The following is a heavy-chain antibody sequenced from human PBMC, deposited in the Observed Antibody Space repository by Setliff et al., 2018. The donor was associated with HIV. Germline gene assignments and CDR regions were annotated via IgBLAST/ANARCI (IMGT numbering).Heavy chain of an antibody. CDR3: ARHSPINLTGHNNFDL. D-gene: IGHD1-1*01. V-gene: IGHV4-39*01. CDR1: GASLKNMNYY. Sequence: SETLSLTCSVSGASLKNMNYYWAWIRQAPGKGRAWVGSISCTGRTLHNPSLNSRVTLFLSPSGNQFSLNLKSVAAADACLYFCARHSPINLTGHNNFDLWGRGTLVTVSS. CDR2: ISCTGRT. J-gene: IGHJ2*01.